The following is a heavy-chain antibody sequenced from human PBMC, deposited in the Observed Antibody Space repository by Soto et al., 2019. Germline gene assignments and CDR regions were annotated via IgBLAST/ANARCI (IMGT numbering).Heavy chain of an antibody. V-gene: IGHV4-59*01. CDR1: GASIADSY. CDR2: IYFSGIA. Sequence: SETLSLTCTVSGASIADSYGSWIRQPPEKGLEWIGYIYFSGIANYNPSLKSRATISRDTSKNEFSLKLTSVTAADTAIYYCARGDSDLAVSEAAYWGQGTLVT. D-gene: IGHD2-15*01. J-gene: IGHJ1*01. CDR3: ARGDSDLAVSEAAY.